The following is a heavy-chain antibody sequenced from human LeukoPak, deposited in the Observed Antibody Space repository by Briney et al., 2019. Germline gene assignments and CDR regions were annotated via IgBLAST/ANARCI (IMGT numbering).Heavy chain of an antibody. V-gene: IGHV3-30*03. Sequence: PGRSLRLSCAASGFSYSSYGMHWVRQAPGKGLEWLAVISYDGSSEYYADSVKGRFTISRDNSKNTLYLQMNSLRAEDTAVYYCARDPNYSSGWNFDYWGQGTLVTVSS. CDR2: ISYDGSSE. J-gene: IGHJ4*02. D-gene: IGHD6-19*01. CDR1: GFSYSSYG. CDR3: ARDPNYSSGWNFDY.